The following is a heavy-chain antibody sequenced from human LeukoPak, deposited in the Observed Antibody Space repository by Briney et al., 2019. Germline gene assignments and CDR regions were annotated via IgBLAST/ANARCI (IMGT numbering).Heavy chain of an antibody. V-gene: IGHV3-30*04. Sequence: GGSLRLPCAASGFTFSSYAMLWVRQAPGKGLEWVAGISYDGSNKYYADSVKGRFTFYRDNSKNTLYLQMNSLRAEDTAVYYCARDDTTYGSGSYFDYWGQGTLVTVSS. D-gene: IGHD3-10*01. CDR2: ISYDGSNK. CDR1: GFTFSSYA. J-gene: IGHJ4*02. CDR3: ARDDTTYGSGSYFDY.